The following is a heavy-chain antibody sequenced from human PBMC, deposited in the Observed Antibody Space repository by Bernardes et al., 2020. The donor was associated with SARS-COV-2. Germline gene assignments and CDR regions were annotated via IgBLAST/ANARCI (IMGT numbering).Heavy chain of an antibody. CDR3: AKELAYGSSWRDYSYYFGMDV. D-gene: IGHD6-13*01. Sequence: GSSLKVSCAASGFTFSNYAMSWVRQAPGKGLEWVSDISGPGRTYYADSVRGRFTISRDNSKNTLYLEMNSLRVEDTAVYYCAKELAYGSSWRDYSYYFGMDVWGQGTTVTVSS. J-gene: IGHJ6*02. V-gene: IGHV3-23*01. CDR2: ISGPGRT. CDR1: GFTFSNYA.